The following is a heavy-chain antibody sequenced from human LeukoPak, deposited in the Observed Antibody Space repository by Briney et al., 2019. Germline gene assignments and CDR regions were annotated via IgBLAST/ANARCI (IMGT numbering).Heavy chain of an antibody. CDR1: GGTFSSYA. D-gene: IGHD6-13*01. V-gene: IGHV1-69*06. Sequence: SVKVSCKASGGTFSSYAISWVRQAPGQGLEWMGGIIPIFGTANYAQKFQGRVTVTADKSTSTAYMELSSLRSEDTAVYYCATAGYSSSWGFDYWGQGTLVTVSS. CDR2: IIPIFGTA. J-gene: IGHJ4*02. CDR3: ATAGYSSSWGFDY.